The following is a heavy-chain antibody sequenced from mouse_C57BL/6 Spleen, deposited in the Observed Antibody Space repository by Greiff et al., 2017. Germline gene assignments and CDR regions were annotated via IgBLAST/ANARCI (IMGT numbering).Heavy chain of an antibody. J-gene: IGHJ4*01. Sequence: VQLQQPGAELVRPGSSVKLSCKASGYTFTSYWMHWVKPRPIQGLEWIGNIDPSDSETHYNQKFKDKATLTVDKSSSTAYMQRSSLTSEDSAVYYCARGYYGSSGGYYAMDYWGQGTSVTVSS. CDR1: GYTFTSYW. CDR2: IDPSDSET. CDR3: ARGYYGSSGGYYAMDY. D-gene: IGHD1-1*01. V-gene: IGHV1-52*01.